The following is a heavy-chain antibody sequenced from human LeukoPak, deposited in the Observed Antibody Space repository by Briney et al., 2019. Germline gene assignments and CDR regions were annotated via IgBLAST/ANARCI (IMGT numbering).Heavy chain of an antibody. CDR1: GGSISNYY. D-gene: IGHD5-24*01. CDR3: ARIRRDGYNFFDY. CDR2: IYYSGST. Sequence: PSETLSLTCTVSGGSISNYYWSWIRQPPGKGLEWIGYIYYSGSTNYNPSLKSRVTISVDTSKNQLSLKLSSVTAADTAVYYCARIRRDGYNFFDYWGQGTLVTVSS. V-gene: IGHV4-59*08. J-gene: IGHJ4*02.